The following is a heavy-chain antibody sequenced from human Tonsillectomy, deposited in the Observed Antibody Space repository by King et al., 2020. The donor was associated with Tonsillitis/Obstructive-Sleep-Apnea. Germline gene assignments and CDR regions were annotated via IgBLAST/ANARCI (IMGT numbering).Heavy chain of an antibody. V-gene: IGHV3-7*04. CDR2: IKHDGSEK. D-gene: IGHD4-17*01. CDR3: AREVTVTPGIEY. Sequence: VQLVESGGGLVQPGGPLRLSCAASGFTFNRYWMSWVRQAPGKGLEWVANIKHDGSEKLYVDSVKGRFTISRDNAKNSLYLQMNSLRAEDTAVYYCAREVTVTPGIEYWGQGSLVTVSS. J-gene: IGHJ4*02. CDR1: GFTFNRYW.